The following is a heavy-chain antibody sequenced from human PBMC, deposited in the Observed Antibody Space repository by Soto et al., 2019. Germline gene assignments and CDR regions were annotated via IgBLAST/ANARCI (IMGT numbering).Heavy chain of an antibody. J-gene: IGHJ3*02. D-gene: IGHD3-10*01. V-gene: IGHV1-69*01. Sequence: QVQLVQSGAEVKKPGSSVKVSCKASGGTFSSYAISWVRQAPGQGLEWMGGIIPIFGTANYAQKVQGRVTITADESTSTAYMEVSSLRSEDTAVYYCARAYYYGSGSYYNYAFDIWGQGTMVTVSS. CDR2: IIPIFGTA. CDR1: GGTFSSYA. CDR3: ARAYYYGSGSYYNYAFDI.